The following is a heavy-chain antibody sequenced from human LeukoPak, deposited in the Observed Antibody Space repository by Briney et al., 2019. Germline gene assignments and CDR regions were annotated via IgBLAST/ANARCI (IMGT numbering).Heavy chain of an antibody. V-gene: IGHV1-69*13. Sequence: ASVKVSCKASGGTFSSYAISWVRQAPGQGLEWMGGIIPIFGTANYAQKFQGRVTITADESTSTAYMELSSLRSEDTAVYYCARVRYGPGADWGQGTLVTVSS. CDR3: ARVRYGPGAD. CDR2: IIPIFGTA. CDR1: GGTFSSYA. J-gene: IGHJ4*02. D-gene: IGHD3-10*01.